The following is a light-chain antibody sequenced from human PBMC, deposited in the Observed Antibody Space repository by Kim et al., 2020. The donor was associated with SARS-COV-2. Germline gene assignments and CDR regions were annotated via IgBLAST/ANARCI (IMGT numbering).Light chain of an antibody. CDR3: QQYVTYPRT. Sequence: DIQMTQSPSSLSASVGDRVIITCRASQTISDRLTWYQQKPGKGPKLLIYKASSLESGVPSRFSRSGSGTEFTLTITSLQPDDFATYFCQQYVTYPRTFGQGTKVDIK. V-gene: IGKV1-5*03. J-gene: IGKJ1*01. CDR1: QTISDR. CDR2: KAS.